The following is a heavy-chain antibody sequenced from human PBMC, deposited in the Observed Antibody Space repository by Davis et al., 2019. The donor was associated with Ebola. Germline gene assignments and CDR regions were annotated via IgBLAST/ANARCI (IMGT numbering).Heavy chain of an antibody. V-gene: IGHV1-69*13. CDR2: IIPIFGTA. D-gene: IGHD6-13*01. J-gene: IGHJ4*02. CDR3: ARDKQQLVLKYFDY. CDR1: GGTFSSYA. Sequence: SVKVSCLASGGTFSSYAISWVRQAPGQGLEWMGGIIPIFGTANYAQKFQGRVTITADEFTSTAYMELSSLRSEDTAVYYCARDKQQLVLKYFDYWGQGTLVTVSS.